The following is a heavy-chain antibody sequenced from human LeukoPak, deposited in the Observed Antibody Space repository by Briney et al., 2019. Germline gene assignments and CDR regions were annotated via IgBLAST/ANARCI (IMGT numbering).Heavy chain of an antibody. CDR3: ARVNTAVFDY. D-gene: IGHD5-18*01. CDR2: IYPGDSDA. J-gene: IGHJ4*02. V-gene: IGHV5-51*01. Sequence: WIRQHPGKGLEWMGIIYPGDSDARYSPSFQGQVTISADKSISTSYLQWSNVKASDTAMYYCARVNTAVFDYWGQGTLVTVSS.